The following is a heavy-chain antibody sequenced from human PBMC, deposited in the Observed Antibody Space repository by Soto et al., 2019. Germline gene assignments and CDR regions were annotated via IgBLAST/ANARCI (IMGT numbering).Heavy chain of an antibody. D-gene: IGHD2-15*01. J-gene: IGHJ6*02. Sequence: GGSLRLSCVASGFTFRSYTMNWVRQAPGKGLEWVSAIRGFSPYTFYADSVKGRFTISRDNAKNSLYLQMNSLRAEDTAVYYCARDRGYDAHDYYYNAMDVRGQGPMVPASS. V-gene: IGHV3-21*01. CDR2: IRGFSPYT. CDR1: GFTFRSYT. CDR3: ARDRGYDAHDYYYNAMDV.